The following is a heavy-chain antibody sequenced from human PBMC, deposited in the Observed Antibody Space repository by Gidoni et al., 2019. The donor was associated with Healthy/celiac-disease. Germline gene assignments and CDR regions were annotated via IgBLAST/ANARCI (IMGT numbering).Heavy chain of an antibody. J-gene: IGHJ3*02. CDR3: ARRYCSGGSCYKGLAFDI. CDR2: IYYSGST. CDR1: GGSISSYY. V-gene: IGHV4-59*08. Sequence: QVQLQESGPGLVKPSETLSLTCTVSGGSISSYYWSWIRQPPGKGLEWIGYIYYSGSTNYNPSLKSRVTISVDTSKNQFSLKLSSVTAADTAVYYCARRYCSGGSCYKGLAFDIWGQGTMVTVSS. D-gene: IGHD2-15*01.